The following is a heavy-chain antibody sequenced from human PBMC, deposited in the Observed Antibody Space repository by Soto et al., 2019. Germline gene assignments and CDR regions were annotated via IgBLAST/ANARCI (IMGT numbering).Heavy chain of an antibody. CDR2: INHRGYT. CDR1: GESFIGYY. J-gene: IGHJ5*02. D-gene: IGHD5-12*01. CDR3: ARTDIVTTNWFDP. V-gene: IGHV4-34*02. Sequence: QVHLQQWGAGLLKPSETLSLTCAVYGESFIGYYWTWIRQPPGKGLEWIGEINHRGYTNYNPSLKSRVTISIDTSKNQFSLKLTSVTATDTSVYYGARTDIVTTNWFDPWGRGTLVTVSS.